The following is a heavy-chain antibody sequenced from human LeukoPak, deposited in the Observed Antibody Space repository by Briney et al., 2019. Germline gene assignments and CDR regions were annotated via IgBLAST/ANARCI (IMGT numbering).Heavy chain of an antibody. J-gene: IGHJ6*03. Sequence: SETLSLTCTVSGGSISSGSYYWGWIRQPPGKGLEWIGSIYYSGSTYYNPSLKSRITVSLDTSKNQFSLKLSSVTAADTAVYYCANVRYYYMDVWGKGTTVTVSS. CDR2: IYYSGST. CDR3: ANVRYYYMDV. D-gene: IGHD3-3*01. CDR1: GGSISSGSYY. V-gene: IGHV4-39*07.